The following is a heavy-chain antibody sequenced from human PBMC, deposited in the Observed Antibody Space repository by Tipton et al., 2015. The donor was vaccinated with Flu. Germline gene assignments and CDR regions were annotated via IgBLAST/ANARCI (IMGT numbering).Heavy chain of an antibody. CDR3: ARGRGYCVTTTCLLPFDF. CDR1: GFVFSSHI. CDR2: ISSSGTYI. D-gene: IGHD2-2*01. Sequence: SLRLSYSASGFVFSSHIMYWVRQAPGKGLEWVSSISSSGTYINYMDSLKGRFTISRDNSKNTLYLQMNSLRAEDTAVYYCARGRGYCVTTTCLLPFDFWGQGTLVTVSS. J-gene: IGHJ4*02. V-gene: IGHV3-21*04.